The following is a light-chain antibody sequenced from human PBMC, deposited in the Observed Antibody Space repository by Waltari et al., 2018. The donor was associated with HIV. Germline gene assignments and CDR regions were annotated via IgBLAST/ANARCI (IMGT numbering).Light chain of an antibody. CDR3: CSYAGTYTWV. V-gene: IGLV2-11*01. J-gene: IGLJ3*02. CDR1: SSDVGGYNY. CDR2: DVS. Sequence: QSALTQPRSGSGSPGQSVTISCTGTSSDVGGYNYVSWYQQHPGKAPKLMIYDVSNRPSGVPDRFSGSKSGNTASLTISGLQAEDEADYYCCSYAGTYTWVFGGGTKLTVL.